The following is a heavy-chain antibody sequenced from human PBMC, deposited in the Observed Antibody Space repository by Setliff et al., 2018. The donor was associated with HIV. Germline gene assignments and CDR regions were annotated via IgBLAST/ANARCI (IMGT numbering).Heavy chain of an antibody. CDR3: ALTGHRLLRGYMDV. D-gene: IGHD2-15*01. CDR2: LYVSGDT. J-gene: IGHJ6*03. V-gene: IGHV4-4*07. Sequence: ETLSLTCYVTDDPISSYYWSWVRQPAGKGLEWIGRLYVSGDTNYNPSLKSRVTMSLNTSKKHFSLKLKSVTAADTAVYYCALTGHRLLRGYMDVWGKGTTVTV. CDR1: DDPISSYY.